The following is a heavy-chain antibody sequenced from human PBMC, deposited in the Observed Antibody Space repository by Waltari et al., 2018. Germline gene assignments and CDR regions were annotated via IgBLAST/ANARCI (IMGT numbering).Heavy chain of an antibody. D-gene: IGHD1-20*01. Sequence: QVQLVQSGAEVKKPGSSVKVSCKASGGTFSNHGISWVRQAPGQGPEWMGGIIPIREIANYAQNFQGRVTISADESTSTAYMELSSLRSDDTALYYCATSLHVTGTTAAFDIWGQGTMVTVSS. CDR2: IIPIREIA. CDR3: ATSLHVTGTTAAFDI. J-gene: IGHJ3*02. CDR1: GGTFSNHG. V-gene: IGHV1-69*04.